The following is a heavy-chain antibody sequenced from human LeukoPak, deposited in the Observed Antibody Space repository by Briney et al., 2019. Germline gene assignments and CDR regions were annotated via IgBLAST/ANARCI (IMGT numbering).Heavy chain of an antibody. D-gene: IGHD3-10*01. CDR1: GYTFTSYY. CDR2: INPSGGST. J-gene: IGHJ5*02. CDR3: ARDQATMVRGVIGGNWFDP. V-gene: IGHV1-46*01. Sequence: GASVKVSCKASGYTFTSYYMHWVRQAPGQGLEWMGVINPSGGSTSYAQKFQGRVTMTRDTSTSTVHMELSSLRSEDTAVYYCARDQATMVRGVIGGNWFDPWGQGTLVTVSS.